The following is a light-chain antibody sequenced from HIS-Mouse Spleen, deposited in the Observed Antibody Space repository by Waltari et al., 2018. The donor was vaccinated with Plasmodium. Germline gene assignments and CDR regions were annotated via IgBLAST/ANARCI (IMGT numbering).Light chain of an antibody. CDR3: SSYTSSSTLYV. Sequence: QSALTQPASVSGSPGQSITISCTGTSSDVGCYNYVSWYQQHPGKAPKLVIYEVSNRTSGVSNRFSGAKSGNTASLTISGLQAEDEADYYCSSYTSSSTLYVFGTGTKVTVL. J-gene: IGLJ1*01. CDR2: EVS. CDR1: SSDVGCYNY. V-gene: IGLV2-14*01.